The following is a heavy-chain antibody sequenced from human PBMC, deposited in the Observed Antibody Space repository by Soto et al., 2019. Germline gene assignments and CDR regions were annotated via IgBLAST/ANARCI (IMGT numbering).Heavy chain of an antibody. D-gene: IGHD1-1*01. V-gene: IGHV2-5*02. J-gene: IGHJ4*02. Sequence: QITLKESGPALVNPTQTLTLTCTFSGFSLTTSGVGVGWIRQPPGKALEWLGLIYWDNDRRYSPSLRNRLTITKDTSKNQVVLTMTDMHPVDTATYYCAHRRGGYNWNDGNFDYWGQGTLVTVSS. CDR3: AHRRGGYNWNDGNFDY. CDR1: GFSLTTSGVG. CDR2: IYWDNDR.